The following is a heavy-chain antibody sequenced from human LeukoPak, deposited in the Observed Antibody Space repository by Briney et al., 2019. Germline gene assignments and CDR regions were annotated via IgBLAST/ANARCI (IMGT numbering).Heavy chain of an antibody. J-gene: IGHJ5*02. Sequence: VASVKVSCKASGYTFTSYDINWVRQATGQGLEWMGWMNPNSGNTGYAQKFQGRVTMTRNTSISTAHMELSSLRSEDTAVYYCARGYSSGWYQRDWFDPWGQGTLVTVSS. CDR1: GYTFTSYD. CDR3: ARGYSSGWYQRDWFDP. V-gene: IGHV1-8*01. D-gene: IGHD6-19*01. CDR2: MNPNSGNT.